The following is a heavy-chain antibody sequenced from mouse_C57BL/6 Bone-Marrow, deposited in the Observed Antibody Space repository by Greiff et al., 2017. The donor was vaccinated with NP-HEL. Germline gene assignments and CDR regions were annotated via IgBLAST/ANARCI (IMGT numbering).Heavy chain of an antibody. J-gene: IGHJ2*01. Sequence: QVQLQQSVAELVRPGASVKLSCKASGYTFTSYWMHWVKQRPGQGLEWIGMIHPNSGSTNYNEKFKSKATLTVDKSSSTAYMQLSSLTSEDSAVYYCARYGFAITTVVATDYWGQGTTLTVSS. V-gene: IGHV1-64*01. CDR2: IHPNSGST. CDR1: GYTFTSYW. CDR3: ARYGFAITTVVATDY. D-gene: IGHD1-1*01.